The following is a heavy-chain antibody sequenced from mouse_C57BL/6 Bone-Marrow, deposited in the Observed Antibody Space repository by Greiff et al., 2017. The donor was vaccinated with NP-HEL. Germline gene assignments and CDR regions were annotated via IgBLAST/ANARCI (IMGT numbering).Heavy chain of an antibody. CDR3: ARDMEYFDY. CDR1: GFTFSDYY. V-gene: IGHV5-16*01. D-gene: IGHD1-1*02. CDR2: INYDGSST. Sequence: EVQLVESEGGLVQPGSSMKLSCTASGFTFSDYYMAWVRQVPEKGLEWVANINYDGSSTYYLDSLKSRFIISRDNAKNILYLQMSSLKSEDTATYYCARDMEYFDYWGQGTTLTVSS. J-gene: IGHJ2*01.